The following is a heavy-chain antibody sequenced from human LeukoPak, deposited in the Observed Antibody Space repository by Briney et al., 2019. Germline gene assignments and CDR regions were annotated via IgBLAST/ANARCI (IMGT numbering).Heavy chain of an antibody. CDR3: ATDRRGSNDY. V-gene: IGHV3-7*01. Sequence: GGSLRLSCVASGFTLSSYWMTWVRQAPGKGLEWVANMRQDGNEKYYVDSVRGRFTISRDNAKNSLYLQMNSVRAEDTAVYYCATDRRGSNDYWGQGTLVTVSS. J-gene: IGHJ4*02. D-gene: IGHD3-10*01. CDR2: MRQDGNEK. CDR1: GFTLSSYW.